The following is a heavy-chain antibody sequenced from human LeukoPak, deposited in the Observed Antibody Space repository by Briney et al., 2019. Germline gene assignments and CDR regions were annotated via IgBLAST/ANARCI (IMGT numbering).Heavy chain of an antibody. Sequence: SETLSLTCTVSGGSISSSSYYWGWIRQPPGKGLEWIGSIYYSGSTYYNPSLKSRVTISVDTSKNQFSLKLSSVTAADTAVYYCARHIVVVPAAITNAFDIWGQGTMVTVSS. V-gene: IGHV4-39*01. D-gene: IGHD2-2*01. CDR1: GGSISSSSYY. CDR3: ARHIVVVPAAITNAFDI. CDR2: IYYSGST. J-gene: IGHJ3*02.